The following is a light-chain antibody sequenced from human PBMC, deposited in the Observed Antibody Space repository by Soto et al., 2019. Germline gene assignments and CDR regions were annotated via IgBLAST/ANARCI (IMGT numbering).Light chain of an antibody. CDR3: QQTFSPDVT. CDR1: QAILTY. J-gene: IGKJ4*01. V-gene: IGKV1-39*01. CDR2: DAS. Sequence: DIHLTQSPSSLSAAVGDRVTITCRASQAILTYSNWLQQKAGKAPEVLIYDASGLRSGVPSRFTGSGSATDFTLTITSLQREDAGTYFCQQTFSPDVTFGGGTKVDIK.